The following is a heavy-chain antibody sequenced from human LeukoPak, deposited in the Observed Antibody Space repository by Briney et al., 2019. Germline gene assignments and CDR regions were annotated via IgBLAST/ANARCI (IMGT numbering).Heavy chain of an antibody. CDR1: GGSFSGYY. J-gene: IGHJ5*02. D-gene: IGHD3-10*01. V-gene: IGHV4-34*01. CDR2: INHSGST. CDR3: ARRGTMVQGVIWEKNNWFDP. Sequence: SETLSLTCAVYGGSFSGYYWSWIRQPPGKGLEWIGEINHSGSTNYNPSLKSRVTISVDTSKNQFSLKLSSVTAADTAVYYCARRGTMVQGVIWEKNNWFDPWGQGTLVTVSS.